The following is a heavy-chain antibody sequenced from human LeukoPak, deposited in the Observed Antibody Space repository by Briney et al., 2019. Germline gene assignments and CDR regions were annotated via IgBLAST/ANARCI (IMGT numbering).Heavy chain of an antibody. CDR3: ARRYTESRGNWFDP. D-gene: IGHD2-2*02. CDR1: GYSFSSNW. J-gene: IGHJ5*02. V-gene: IGHV5-51*01. CDR2: IYPGDSDT. Sequence: GESLKISCKGSGYSFSSNWIGWVRQMPGKGLEWMGIIYPGDSDTRYSPSFQGQVTISVDKSISTAYLQWSSLKASDTAMYYCARRYTESRGNWFDPWGQGTLVTVSS.